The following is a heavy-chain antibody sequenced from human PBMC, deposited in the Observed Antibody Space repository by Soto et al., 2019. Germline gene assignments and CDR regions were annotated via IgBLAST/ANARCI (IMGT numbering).Heavy chain of an antibody. CDR1: GFTFSSYA. CDR2: IRGSGGST. CDR3: AKDHIVVVPAAMRKSRAFDI. D-gene: IGHD2-2*01. Sequence: PGGSLRLSCAASGFTFSSYAMTWARQAPGKGPEWVSGIRGSGGSTYYADSVKGRFTISRDNSKNTLYLQMNSLRAEDTAVYYCAKDHIVVVPAAMRKSRAFDIWGQGTMVTVSS. J-gene: IGHJ3*02. V-gene: IGHV3-23*01.